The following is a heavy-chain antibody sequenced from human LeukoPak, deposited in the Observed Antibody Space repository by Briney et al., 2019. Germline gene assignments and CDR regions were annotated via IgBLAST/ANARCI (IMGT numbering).Heavy chain of an antibody. J-gene: IGHJ4*02. CDR3: TRDPIMITLPWVDY. V-gene: IGHV3-49*01. CDR2: IRSKAYGGTT. CDR1: GFTFGDYA. Sequence: GGSLRLSCTASGFTFGDYAMSWFRQAPGKGLEWVGFIRSKAYGGTTEYAASVKGRFTISRDGSKSIAYLQMYSLKTEDTAVYYCTRDPIMITLPWVDYWGQGTLVTVSS. D-gene: IGHD3-16*01.